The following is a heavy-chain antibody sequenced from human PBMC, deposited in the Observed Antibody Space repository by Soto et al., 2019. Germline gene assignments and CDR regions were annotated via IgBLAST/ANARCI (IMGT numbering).Heavy chain of an antibody. CDR2: ITDSGDDT. D-gene: IGHD2-2*01. V-gene: IGHV3-23*01. J-gene: IGHJ4*02. CDR1: GFTFNNYA. Sequence: EVQLLESGGGLVQPGGSLRLSCAASGFTFNNYAMGWVRQAPGKGLEWVSAITDSGDDTYYIDSVKGRFTISRDNSKSTLYLQMNSLRAEDTAIYYCAKLGSSSWSPQDSFDYWGQGTLVTVSS. CDR3: AKLGSSSWSPQDSFDY.